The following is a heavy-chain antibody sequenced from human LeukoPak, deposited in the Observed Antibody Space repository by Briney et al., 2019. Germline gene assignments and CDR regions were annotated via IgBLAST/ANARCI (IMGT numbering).Heavy chain of an antibody. J-gene: IGHJ6*02. V-gene: IGHV3-11*01. CDR3: ARDQNDDSSGYYYYYYSMDV. D-gene: IGHD3-22*01. CDR2: ISSSGSTI. Sequence: GGSLRLSCAASGFTFSSYAMSWIRQAPGKGLEWVSYISSSGSTIYYADSVKGRFTISRDNAKNSLYLQMNSLRAEDTAVYYCARDQNDDSSGYYYYYYSMDVWGQGTTVTVSS. CDR1: GFTFSSYA.